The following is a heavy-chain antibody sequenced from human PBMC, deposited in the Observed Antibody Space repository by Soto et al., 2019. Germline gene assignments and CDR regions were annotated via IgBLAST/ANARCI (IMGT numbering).Heavy chain of an antibody. Sequence: GASAKVSCTASGYAFINYGLIWVRQAPGQGLVWIGWIGAYNGNRKFAQKFQGRVTMTTDTSTNTAYLELRSLRSDDTAVYYCARGDHYDGSGNYPGDYWGQGTLVTVSS. J-gene: IGHJ4*02. D-gene: IGHD3-22*01. CDR1: GYAFINYG. V-gene: IGHV1-18*01. CDR2: IGAYNGNR. CDR3: ARGDHYDGSGNYPGDY.